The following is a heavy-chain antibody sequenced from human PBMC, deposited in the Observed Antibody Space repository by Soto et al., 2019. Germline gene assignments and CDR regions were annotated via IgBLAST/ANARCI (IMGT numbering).Heavy chain of an antibody. V-gene: IGHV3-48*02. CDR3: ASDCSGGSCYWSYSPLVY. CDR2: ISSSSSTI. D-gene: IGHD2-15*01. J-gene: IGHJ4*02. CDR1: GFTFSSYS. Sequence: EVQLVESGGGLVQPGGSLRLSCAASGFTFSSYSMNWVRQAPGKGLEWVSYISSSSSTIYYADSVKGRFTISRDNAKNSLYLQMNSLRDEDTAVYYCASDCSGGSCYWSYSPLVYWGQGTLVTVSS.